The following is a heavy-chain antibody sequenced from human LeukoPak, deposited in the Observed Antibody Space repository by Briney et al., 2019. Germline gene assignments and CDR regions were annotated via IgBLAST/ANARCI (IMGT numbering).Heavy chain of an antibody. V-gene: IGHV3-23*01. CDR3: AKRGDNWNYGDAFDI. CDR1: GFTFSSYA. CDR2: ISGSGGST. J-gene: IGHJ3*02. Sequence: GGSLRLSCAASGFTFSSYAMSRVRQAPGKGLEWVSAISGSGGSTYYADSVKGRFTISRDNSKNTLYLQMNSLRAEDTAVYYCAKRGDNWNYGDAFDIWGQGTMVAVSS. D-gene: IGHD1-7*01.